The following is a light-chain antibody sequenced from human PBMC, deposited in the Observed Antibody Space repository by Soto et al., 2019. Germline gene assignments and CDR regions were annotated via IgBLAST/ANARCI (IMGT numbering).Light chain of an antibody. V-gene: IGKV1-27*01. J-gene: IGKJ1*01. CDR2: SVS. CDR1: QGISSY. CDR3: QQTYNAPGT. Sequence: DIQLTQSPSSLSASVGDRVTITCRVSQGISSYLNWFRQKPGKVPKRLIYSVSNFQSGVPSRFSGSGSVTYVTITISRLQPEDVPTYYSQQTYNAPGTFLQGTNVEIK.